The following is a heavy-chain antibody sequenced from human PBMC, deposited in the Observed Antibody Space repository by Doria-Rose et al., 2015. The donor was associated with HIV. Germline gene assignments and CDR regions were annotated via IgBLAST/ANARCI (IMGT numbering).Heavy chain of an antibody. J-gene: IGHJ4*02. CDR3: ARIKSSRWYHKYYFDF. Sequence: SGPVLVKPTETLTLTCTVSGVSLSSPGMGVSWIRQPPGKALVWLANIFSDDERSYQTSLKSRLTITRGTSKGQVVLTMTDMDPVDTATYYCARIKSSRWYHKYYFDFWGQGTLVIVSA. V-gene: IGHV2-26*01. CDR2: IFSDDER. CDR1: GVSLSSPGMG. D-gene: IGHD6-13*01.